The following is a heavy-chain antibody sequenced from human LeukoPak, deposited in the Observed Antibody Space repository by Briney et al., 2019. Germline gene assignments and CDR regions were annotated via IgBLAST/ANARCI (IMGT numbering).Heavy chain of an antibody. D-gene: IGHD3-10*01. J-gene: IGHJ4*02. CDR1: GFTFSSYS. Sequence: GGSLRLSCAASGFTFSSYSMNWVRQAPGKGLEWVSSISSSSSYIYYADSVKGRFTISRDNAKNSLYLQMNSLRAEDTAVYYCARDSLWFGELLPLDYWGQGTLVTVSS. V-gene: IGHV3-21*01. CDR3: ARDSLWFGELLPLDY. CDR2: ISSSSSYI.